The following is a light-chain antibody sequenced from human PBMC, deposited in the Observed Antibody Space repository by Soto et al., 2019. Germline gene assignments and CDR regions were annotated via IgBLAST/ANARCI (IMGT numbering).Light chain of an antibody. CDR1: QSISSW. CDR3: QQYNSYSQT. V-gene: IGKV1-5*01. J-gene: IGKJ2*01. CDR2: DAS. Sequence: DIQMTQSPSTLSASVGDRVTITCRASQSISSWLAWYQQKPGKAPKLLIYDASSLEIGVPSRFSGSGSGTEFTLTISSLQPDDFETYYCQQYNSYSQTFGQGTKVDIK.